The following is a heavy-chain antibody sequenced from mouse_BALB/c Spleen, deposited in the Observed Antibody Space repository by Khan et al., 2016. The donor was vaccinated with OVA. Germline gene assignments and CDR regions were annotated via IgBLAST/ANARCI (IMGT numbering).Heavy chain of an antibody. CDR1: GFSITSDYA. J-gene: IGHJ3*01. Sequence: EVQLQESGPGLVKPSQSLSLTCTVTGFSITSDYAWNWFRQFPGNKLEWMGYITYSGSSGYTPSLKSRISITRDTSKNQFFLQLNSVTTEDTATYYCARGRAYWGQGTLVTVSA. D-gene: IGHD3-3*01. V-gene: IGHV3-2*02. CDR3: ARGRAY. CDR2: ITYSGSS.